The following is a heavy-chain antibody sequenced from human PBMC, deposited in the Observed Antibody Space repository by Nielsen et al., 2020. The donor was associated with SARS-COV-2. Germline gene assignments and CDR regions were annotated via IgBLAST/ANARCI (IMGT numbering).Heavy chain of an antibody. CDR1: GYTFTSYD. Sequence: SVKVSCKASGYTFTSYDINWVRQATGQGLEWMGWMNPNSGNTGYAQKFQGRVTMTRNTSISTAYMELSSLRSEDTAVYYCASFDLGIAVAGTHYWGQGTLVTVSS. V-gene: IGHV1-8*01. CDR2: MNPNSGNT. J-gene: IGHJ4*02. CDR3: ASFDLGIAVAGTHY. D-gene: IGHD6-19*01.